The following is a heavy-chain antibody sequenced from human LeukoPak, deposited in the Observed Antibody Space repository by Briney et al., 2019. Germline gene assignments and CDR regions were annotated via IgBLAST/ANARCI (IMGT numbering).Heavy chain of an antibody. J-gene: IGHJ4*02. V-gene: IGHV4-34*01. CDR2: INHSGST. Sequence: SETLSLTCAVYGRSFSGYYWSWIRQPPGKGLEWIGEINHSGSTNYNPSLKSRVTISVDTSKNQFSLKLSSVTAADTAVYYCARATGYQPIRFDYWGQGTLVTVSS. CDR3: ARATGYQPIRFDY. D-gene: IGHD2-2*01. CDR1: GRSFSGYY.